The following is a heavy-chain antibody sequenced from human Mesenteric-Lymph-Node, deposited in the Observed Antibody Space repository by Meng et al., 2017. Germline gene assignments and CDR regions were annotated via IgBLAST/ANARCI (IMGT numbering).Heavy chain of an antibody. CDR1: GYSFTSYG. V-gene: IGHV1-18*04. Sequence: ASVKVSCKASGYSFTSYGIAWVRQAPGQGLEWMGWISTYNGNTNYAQKFQDRVTMTTDTSTSTGYMELRSLRSDDTAVYYCARGTTLVRGIIYDHWGQGTLVTVSS. CDR2: ISTYNGNT. J-gene: IGHJ5*02. CDR3: ARGTTLVRGIIYDH. D-gene: IGHD3-10*01.